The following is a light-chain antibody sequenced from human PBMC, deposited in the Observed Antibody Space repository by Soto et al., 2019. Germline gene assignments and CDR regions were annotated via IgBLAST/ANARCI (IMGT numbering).Light chain of an antibody. Sequence: QSVLTQPASVSGSPGTSITISCTGTSSDVGGYNYVSWYQQHPGKAPKLMIYDVSNRPSGVSNRFSGSKSGNTASLTISGLQAEDEADYYCSSYTSSSTYVFGTGTKLTVL. CDR1: SSDVGGYNY. J-gene: IGLJ1*01. CDR2: DVS. V-gene: IGLV2-14*01. CDR3: SSYTSSSTYV.